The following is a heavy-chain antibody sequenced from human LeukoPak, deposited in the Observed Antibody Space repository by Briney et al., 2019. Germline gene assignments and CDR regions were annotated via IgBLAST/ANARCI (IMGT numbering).Heavy chain of an antibody. V-gene: IGHV3-30*02. Sequence: PGGSLRLSCAASGFTFSSYAMSWVRQAPGKGLEWVAFIRYDGSNKYYADSVKGRFTISRDNSKNTLYLQMNSLRAEDTAVYYCAKDFAAYYDSSGYIDYWGQGTLVTVSS. J-gene: IGHJ4*02. CDR1: GFTFSSYA. CDR3: AKDFAAYYDSSGYIDY. CDR2: IRYDGSNK. D-gene: IGHD3-22*01.